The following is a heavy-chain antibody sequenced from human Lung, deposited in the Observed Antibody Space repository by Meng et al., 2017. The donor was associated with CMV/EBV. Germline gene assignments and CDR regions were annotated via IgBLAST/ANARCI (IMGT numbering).Heavy chain of an antibody. V-gene: IGHV4-59*01. CDR1: GGFISNYY. D-gene: IGHD3-10*01. Sequence: SXTXSLXXTVSGGFISNYYWSWIRQPPGKRLEWIGYIYDSGTNYNSSLKSRVTISIDTSKNQLSLNLSSVTAADTAVYYCAREDVGWVYGSGLGYWGQGTXVTVSS. CDR3: AREDVGWVYGSGLGY. CDR2: IYDSGT. J-gene: IGHJ4*02.